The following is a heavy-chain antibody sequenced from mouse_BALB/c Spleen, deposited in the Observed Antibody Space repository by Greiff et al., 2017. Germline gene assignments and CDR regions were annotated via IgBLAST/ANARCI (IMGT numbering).Heavy chain of an antibody. J-gene: IGHJ2*01. CDR2: ISNYYGDA. CDR3: ARFYDGDWFDY. V-gene: IGHV1S137*01. Sequence: QVQLQQSGAELVRPGVSVKISCKGSGYTFTDYAMHWVKQSHAKSLEWIGVISNYYGDASYNQKFKGKATMTVDKSSSTAYMELARLTSEDSAIYYCARFYDGDWFDYWGQGTTLTVSA. D-gene: IGHD2-3*01. CDR1: GYTFTDYA.